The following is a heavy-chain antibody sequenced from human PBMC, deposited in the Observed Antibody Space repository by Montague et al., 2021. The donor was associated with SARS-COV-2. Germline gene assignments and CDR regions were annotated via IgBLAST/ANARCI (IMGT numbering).Heavy chain of an antibody. CDR1: GYTFTSYG. CDR2: ISLYNGNT. J-gene: IGHJ6*02. V-gene: IGHV1-18*01. CDR3: ARDRISHYGMGV. D-gene: IGHD3-3*02. Sequence: VKVSCKASGYTFTSYGISWMRQAPGQGLEWMGWISLYNGNTNYAQKFQGRVTMTTDTSTSTAYMELRSLRSDDTAVYYCARDRISHYGMGVWGQGTTVTVSS.